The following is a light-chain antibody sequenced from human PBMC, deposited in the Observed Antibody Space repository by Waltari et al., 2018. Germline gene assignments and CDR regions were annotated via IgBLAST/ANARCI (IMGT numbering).Light chain of an antibody. J-gene: IGLJ2*01. V-gene: IGLV1-47*02. CDR2: SNN. CDR3: ASWDDGLSGLI. CDR1: NSNIGRND. Sequence: QSVVTQPPSASGTPGQSVTIPCSGTNSNIGRNDVYWYQQFPGMAPKLLLYSNNRRPSGVPDRFSGSKSGTSASLAINGLRSEDEAHYYCASWDDGLSGLIFDGGTELTV.